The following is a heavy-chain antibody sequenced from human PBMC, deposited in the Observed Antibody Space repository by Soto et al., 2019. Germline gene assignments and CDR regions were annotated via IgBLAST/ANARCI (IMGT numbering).Heavy chain of an antibody. CDR1: GFTFTSSA. CDR3: AAANWFDP. V-gene: IGHV1-58*01. CDR2: IVVGSGNT. J-gene: IGHJ5*02. Sequence: QMQLVQSGPEVKKPGTSVKVSCKASGFTFTSSAVQWVRQARGQRLEWIGWIVVGSGNTNYAQKFQERVTITRDMYTSIGYMELSSLRSEYTAGYYCAAANWFDPWGQGTMVTVSS.